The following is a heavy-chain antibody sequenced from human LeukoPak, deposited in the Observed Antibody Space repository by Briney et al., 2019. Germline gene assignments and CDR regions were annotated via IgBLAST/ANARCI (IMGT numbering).Heavy chain of an antibody. CDR2: ISYDGSNK. V-gene: IGHV3-30*18. Sequence: PGRSLRLSCAASGFTFSSYGMHWVRQAPGKGLEWVAVISYDGSNKYYADSVKGRFTISRDNSKNTLYLQMNSLRAEDTAVYYCAKDGLAAAGIDYWGQGTLVTVSS. CDR1: GFTFSSYG. D-gene: IGHD6-13*01. J-gene: IGHJ4*02. CDR3: AKDGLAAAGIDY.